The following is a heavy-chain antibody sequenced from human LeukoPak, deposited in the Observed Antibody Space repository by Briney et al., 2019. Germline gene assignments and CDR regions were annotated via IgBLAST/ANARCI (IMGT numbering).Heavy chain of an antibody. J-gene: IGHJ6*03. CDR1: GGSISSYY. CDR2: IYTSGST. CDR3: ARYLWFGRLSYYMDV. Sequence: SETLSLTCTVSGGSISSYYWSWIRQPPGKGLEWIGYIYTSGSTNYNPSLKSRVTISVDTSKNQFSLKLSSVTAADTAVYYCARYLWFGRLSYYMDVGGKGTTVTV. D-gene: IGHD3-10*01. V-gene: IGHV4-4*09.